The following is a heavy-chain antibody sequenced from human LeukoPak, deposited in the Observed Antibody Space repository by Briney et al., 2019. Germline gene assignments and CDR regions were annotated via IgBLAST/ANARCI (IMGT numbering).Heavy chain of an antibody. CDR3: ATQRTRAGYDY. CDR1: GGSISSYY. CDR2: IYYSGST. J-gene: IGHJ4*02. Sequence: SETLSLTCTVSGGSISSYYWSWIRQPPGKGLEWIGYIYYSGSTNYNPSLKSRVTISVDTSKNQFSLKLSSVTAADTAVYYCATQRTRAGYDYWGQGTLVTVSS. V-gene: IGHV4-59*01. D-gene: IGHD3-9*01.